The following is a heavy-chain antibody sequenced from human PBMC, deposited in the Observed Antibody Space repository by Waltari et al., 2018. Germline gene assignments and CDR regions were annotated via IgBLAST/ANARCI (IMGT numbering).Heavy chain of an antibody. J-gene: IGHJ3*02. CDR3: ARGGSSWYGDAFDI. Sequence: QVQLQASGPGLVKPSETLSLTCTVSGGSISSYYWSWIRQPPGKGLEWRGYIYYSGSTNDNPALKSRVTISVDTTKNQFSLKLSSVTAADTAVYYCARGGSSWYGDAFDIWGQGTMVTVSS. CDR1: GGSISSYY. CDR2: IYYSGST. D-gene: IGHD6-13*01. V-gene: IGHV4-59*01.